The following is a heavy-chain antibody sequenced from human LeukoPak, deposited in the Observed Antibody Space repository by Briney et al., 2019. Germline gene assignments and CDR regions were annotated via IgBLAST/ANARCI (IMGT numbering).Heavy chain of an antibody. J-gene: IGHJ5*02. Sequence: SVKVSCKASGGTFRSYAVSWVRQAPGQGLEWMGGIIPKFDTSKYAQNSQGRVSITTDESTGTTYMELSSLRSEDTAVYYCARSDYWDATSWYWFDLWGQGTLITVSA. CDR1: GGTFRSYA. D-gene: IGHD3-3*01. CDR3: ARSDYWDATSWYWFDL. CDR2: IIPKFDTS. V-gene: IGHV1-69*05.